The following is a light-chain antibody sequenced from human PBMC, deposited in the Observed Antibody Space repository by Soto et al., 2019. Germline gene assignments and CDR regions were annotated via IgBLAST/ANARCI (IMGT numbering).Light chain of an antibody. CDR3: SSYAASVL. Sequence: QSVLTQPRSVSGSPGQSVTISCTGTSSDVGGYKYVSWYQQHPGKAPKLMICDVNKRPSGVPDRFSGSKSGNTASLTISGLQAEDEADYYCSSYAASVLCGGGTKLTVL. V-gene: IGLV2-11*01. CDR2: DVN. CDR1: SSDVGGYKY. J-gene: IGLJ3*02.